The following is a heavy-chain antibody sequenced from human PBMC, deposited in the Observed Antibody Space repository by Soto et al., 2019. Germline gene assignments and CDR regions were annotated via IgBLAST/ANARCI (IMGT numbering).Heavy chain of an antibody. J-gene: IGHJ4*02. D-gene: IGHD3-22*01. CDR2: IKQDGSEK. CDR3: ARDHTYYYDSSGYYYY. V-gene: IGHV3-7*03. Sequence: GGSLRLSCTAAGFTFSSYWMSWVRQAPGKGLEWVANIKQDGSEKYYVDSVKGRFTISRDNAKNSLYLQMNSLRAEDTAVNYCARDHTYYYDSSGYYYYWGQGTLVTVSS. CDR1: GFTFSSYW.